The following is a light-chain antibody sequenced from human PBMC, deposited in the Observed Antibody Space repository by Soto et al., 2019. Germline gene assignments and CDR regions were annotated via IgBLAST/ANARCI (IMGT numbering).Light chain of an antibody. CDR2: DVS. Sequence: QSVLTQPASVSGSPGQWITISCTGTSSDVGAYNYVSWYQQHPGKAPKLMIFDVSNRPSGVSNRFSGSKSGNTASLTSSGLQAEDEADYCCSSYTTATTRVFGGGTKLTVL. V-gene: IGLV2-14*01. J-gene: IGLJ3*02. CDR3: SSYTTATTRV. CDR1: SSDVGAYNY.